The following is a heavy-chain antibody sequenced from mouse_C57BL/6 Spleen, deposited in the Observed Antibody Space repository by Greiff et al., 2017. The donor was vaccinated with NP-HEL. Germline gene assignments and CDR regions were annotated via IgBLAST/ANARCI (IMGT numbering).Heavy chain of an antibody. CDR2: IYPRSGNT. Sequence: QVQLKESGAELARPGASVKLSCKASGYTFTSYGISWVKQRTGQGLEWIGEIYPRSGNTYYNDKFKGKATLTADKSSSTAYMELRSLTSEDSAVYSCASSTYGVYAMDYWGQGTSVTVSS. D-gene: IGHD1-1*02. V-gene: IGHV1-81*01. J-gene: IGHJ4*01. CDR3: ASSTYGVYAMDY. CDR1: GYTFTSYG.